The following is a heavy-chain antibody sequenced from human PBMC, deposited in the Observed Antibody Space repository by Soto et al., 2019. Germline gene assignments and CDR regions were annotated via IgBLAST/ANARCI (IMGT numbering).Heavy chain of an antibody. CDR2: IYYSGST. V-gene: IGHV4-31*03. CDR1: GGSISSGGYY. Sequence: QVQLQESGPGLVKPSQTLSLTCTVSGGSISSGGYYWSWIRQHPGKGLEWIGYIYYSGSTYYNPSLKSRITISVDTSKIQFSLKLSSVTAADTAVYYCARGLIPWGESSEYFDLWGRGTLVTVSS. CDR3: ARGLIPWGESSEYFDL. D-gene: IGHD3-16*01. J-gene: IGHJ2*01.